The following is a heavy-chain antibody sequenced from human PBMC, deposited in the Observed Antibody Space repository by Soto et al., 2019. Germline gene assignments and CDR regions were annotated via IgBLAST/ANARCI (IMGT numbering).Heavy chain of an antibody. D-gene: IGHD4-17*01. Sequence: QVQLVQSGAEVKKPGSSVKVSCKASGGTFSSYAISWVRQAPGQGLEWMGGIIPIFGTANYAQKFQGRVTITADKCTIAADMEQSSLRCEDEAGDYCARAEEGLRLVVPPYNWFGPGGQGPLVTVSS. J-gene: IGHJ5*02. CDR3: ARAEEGLRLVVPPYNWFGP. CDR1: GGTFSSYA. V-gene: IGHV1-69*14. CDR2: IIPIFGTA.